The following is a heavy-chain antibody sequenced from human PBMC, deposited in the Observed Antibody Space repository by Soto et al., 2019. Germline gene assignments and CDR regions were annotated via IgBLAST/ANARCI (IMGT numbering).Heavy chain of an antibody. J-gene: IGHJ3*02. D-gene: IGHD4-17*01. CDR3: ARRHGDHSTFAFQI. V-gene: IGHV4-59*01. Sequence: QVQIQESGPGLVKPSETLSLSCTVSGGSIVSYYWSWIRQPPGEGLEWIGYIYYSGTTKYNPSLESRVTISVDTSKKQFYLKLNSVTAADTAVYYCARRHGDHSTFAFQIWGQGTMVTVSS. CDR2: IYYSGTT. CDR1: GGSIVSYY.